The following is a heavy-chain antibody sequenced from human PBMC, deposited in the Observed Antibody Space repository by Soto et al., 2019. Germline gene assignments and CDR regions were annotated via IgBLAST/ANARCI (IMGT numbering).Heavy chain of an antibody. CDR3: ARHSPDFDLLSQVDY. Sequence: QVQLQESGPGLVKPSETLSLTCTVSGGSISSYYWSWIRQTPGKGLEWVGYIFYFGSTNYNPSLKSRVTLSIDTSKNQSSLKLSSVTAADPAVYYCARHSPDFDLLSQVDYWDQGTLVTVSS. D-gene: IGHD3-9*01. CDR2: IFYFGST. J-gene: IGHJ4*02. CDR1: GGSISSYY. V-gene: IGHV4-59*08.